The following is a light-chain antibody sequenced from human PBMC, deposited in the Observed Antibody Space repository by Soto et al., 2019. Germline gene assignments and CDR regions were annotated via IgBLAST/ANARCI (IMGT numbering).Light chain of an antibody. J-gene: IGLJ2*01. CDR2: GNG. CDR1: SSNIGAGYD. CDR3: QSYKSRVISVV. Sequence: QSVLTQAPSVSGAPGQRVTISCSGSSSNIGAGYDVHWYQQLPGTAPKLLMYGNGNRPSGVPDRFSGSKSGTSASLAITGLQAEDEADYYCQSYKSRVISVVFGGGTKLTVL. V-gene: IGLV1-40*01.